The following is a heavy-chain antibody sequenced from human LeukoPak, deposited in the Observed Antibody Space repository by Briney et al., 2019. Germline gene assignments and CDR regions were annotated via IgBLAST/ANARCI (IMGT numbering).Heavy chain of an antibody. V-gene: IGHV4-59*01. CDR3: ARVLYGSGTYYFDY. CDR1: GGSISPYY. CDR2: IHYSGST. Sequence: SETLSLTCSVSGGSISPYYWSWIRQPPGKGLEWIGYIHYSGSTSHNPALKSRVTISVDTSKNQFSLKLSSVTAADTAVYYCARVLYGSGTYYFDYWGQGTLVTVSS. D-gene: IGHD3-10*01. J-gene: IGHJ4*02.